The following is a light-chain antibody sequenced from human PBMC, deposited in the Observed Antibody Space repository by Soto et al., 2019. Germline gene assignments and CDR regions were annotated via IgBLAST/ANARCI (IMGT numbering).Light chain of an antibody. CDR2: GAS. V-gene: IGKV1-39*01. CDR1: QTISRY. Sequence: DIQMTQSPSSLSASVGDRVTITCRASQTISRYLNWFQQKPGKAPKLLIYGASSLESGVPSRFTCSGSGADFTLTISSLQPEDFATYYCQQSHSIPLTFGGGTRVEIK. CDR3: QQSHSIPLT. J-gene: IGKJ4*01.